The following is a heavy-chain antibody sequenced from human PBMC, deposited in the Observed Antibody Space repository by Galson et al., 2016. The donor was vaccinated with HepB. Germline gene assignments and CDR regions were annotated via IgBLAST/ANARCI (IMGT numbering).Heavy chain of an antibody. CDR2: ITSYGSHI. CDR3: ARPVDSRGDPFNY. CDR1: GFTFSGYR. Sequence: SLRLSCAASGFTFSGYRMSWVRQAPGKGLEWVSSITSYGSHIFYADSLMGRFTISRDNAKNALYLQMNSLRAEDTAVYYCARPVDSRGDPFNYWGQGTMVTVSS. V-gene: IGHV3-21*01. J-gene: IGHJ4*02. D-gene: IGHD5-12*01.